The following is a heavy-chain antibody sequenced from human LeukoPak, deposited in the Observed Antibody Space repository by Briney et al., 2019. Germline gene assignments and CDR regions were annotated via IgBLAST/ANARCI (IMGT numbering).Heavy chain of an antibody. Sequence: SVKVSCKASGGTFSSYAISCVRQAPGQGLDWMGGIIPIFGTANYAQKFQGRVTITADKSTSTAYMELSSLRSEDTAVYYCARGGMIVVDPLDYWGQGTLVTVSS. CDR2: IIPIFGTA. CDR3: ARGGMIVVDPLDY. CDR1: GGTFSSYA. J-gene: IGHJ4*02. V-gene: IGHV1-69*06. D-gene: IGHD3-22*01.